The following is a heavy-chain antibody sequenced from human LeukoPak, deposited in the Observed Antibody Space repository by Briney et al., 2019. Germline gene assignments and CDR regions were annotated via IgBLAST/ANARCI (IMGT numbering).Heavy chain of an antibody. D-gene: IGHD1-1*01. J-gene: IGHJ4*02. CDR2: IYCSGST. CDR1: GGSISSYY. V-gene: IGHV4-59*08. Sequence: SETLSLTCTVSGGSISSYYWSWIRQPPGKGLEWIGYIYCSGSTNYNPSLKSRVTISVDTSKNQFSLKLSSVTAADTAVYYCARHSTASGYLNYFDYWGQGTLVTVSS. CDR3: ARHSTASGYLNYFDY.